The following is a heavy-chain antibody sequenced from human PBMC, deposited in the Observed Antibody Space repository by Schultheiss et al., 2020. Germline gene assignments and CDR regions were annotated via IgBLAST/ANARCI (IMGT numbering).Heavy chain of an antibody. J-gene: IGHJ6*02. V-gene: IGHV3-13*01. CDR2: IGTAGDT. CDR1: GFTFSSYD. D-gene: IGHD1-26*01. CDR3: ARGAIGNGMDV. Sequence: GGSLRLSCAASGFTFSSYDMHWVRQVTGKGLEWVSSIGTAGDTYYPGSVKGRFTISRENAKNSLYLQMNSLRAGDTALYYCARGAIGNGMDVWGQGTTVTVSS.